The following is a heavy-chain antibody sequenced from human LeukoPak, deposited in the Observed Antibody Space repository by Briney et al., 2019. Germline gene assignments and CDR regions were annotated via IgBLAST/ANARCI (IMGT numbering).Heavy chain of an antibody. Sequence: SETLSLTCTVSGGSISSYYWSWIRQPPGKGLEWIGYIYYSGCTNYNPSLKSRVTISVDTSKNQFSLKLSSVTAADTAVYYCARGYDFWSGYYPPYFDYWGQGTLVTVSS. CDR2: IYYSGCT. V-gene: IGHV4-59*01. CDR3: ARGYDFWSGYYPPYFDY. D-gene: IGHD3-3*01. CDR1: GGSISSYY. J-gene: IGHJ4*02.